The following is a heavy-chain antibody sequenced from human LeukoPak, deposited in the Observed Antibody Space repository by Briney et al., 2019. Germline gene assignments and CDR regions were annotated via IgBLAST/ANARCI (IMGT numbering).Heavy chain of an antibody. D-gene: IGHD6-19*01. CDR2: VSNEGSSK. V-gene: IGHV3-30*18. CDR1: GYPFSGSD. CDR3: AKTTGGWPRFFDH. Sequence: PAGSLRLSCAASGYPFSGSDIYWVRQAPGQGLGWVAFVSNEGSSKFYAESVKGRFGISRDNSKSTTYLQMNGLRADDTAVYYCAKTTGGWPRFFDHWGQGTLVAVSS. J-gene: IGHJ4*02.